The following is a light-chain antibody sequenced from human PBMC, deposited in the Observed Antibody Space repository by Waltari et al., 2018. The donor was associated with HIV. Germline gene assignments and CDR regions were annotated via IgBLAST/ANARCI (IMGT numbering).Light chain of an antibody. CDR3: HVWDSSTVV. CDR1: DLGRQT. J-gene: IGLJ2*01. CDR2: RDS. V-gene: IGLV3-9*01. Sequence: SYELTQPLSVSVDLGTTARLTFAGHDLGRQTLHWYQQMSGQAPVLVIYRDSNRPSGIPERFSGSNSGNTATLTISRAQAGDEADYYCHVWDSSTVVFGGGTKLTVL.